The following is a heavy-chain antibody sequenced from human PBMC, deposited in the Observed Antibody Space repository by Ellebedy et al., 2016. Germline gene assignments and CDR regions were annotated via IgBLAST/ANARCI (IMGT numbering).Heavy chain of an antibody. CDR1: GFTFSSYG. CDR3: ARDVSSSSPFFDY. Sequence: GESLKISCAASGFTFSSYGMHWVRQAPGKGLEWVAVIWYDGSNKYYADSVKGRFTISRDNSKNTLYLQMNSLRAEGTAVYYCARDVSSSSPFFDYWGQGTLVTVSS. J-gene: IGHJ4*02. CDR2: IWYDGSNK. V-gene: IGHV3-33*08. D-gene: IGHD2-2*01.